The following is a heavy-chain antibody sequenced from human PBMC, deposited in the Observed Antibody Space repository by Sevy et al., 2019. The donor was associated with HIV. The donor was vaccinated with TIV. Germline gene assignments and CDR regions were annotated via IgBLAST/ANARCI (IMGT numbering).Heavy chain of an antibody. J-gene: IGHJ3*02. V-gene: IGHV3-21*01. Sequence: GGSLRLSCAASGFTFSTYSMNWVRQAPGKGLEWVSSISISISYISYADSVKGRFTISRDKAKNSLYLQMNSLRAEDTAMYYCARERRPYGGGYDAFDIWGQGTMVTVSS. D-gene: IGHD4-17*01. CDR1: GFTFSTYS. CDR2: ISISISYI. CDR3: ARERRPYGGGYDAFDI.